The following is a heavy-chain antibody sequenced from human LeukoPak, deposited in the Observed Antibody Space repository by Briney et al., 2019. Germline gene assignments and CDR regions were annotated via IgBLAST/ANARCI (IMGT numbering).Heavy chain of an antibody. D-gene: IGHD3-3*01. J-gene: IGHJ3*02. CDR2: IYYSGST. V-gene: IGHV4-39*01. CDR3: ARPVGRYDFWSGYFNAFDI. Sequence: PSETLSLTCTASGGSISSSSYYWGWIRQPPGKGLEWIGSIYYSGSTYYNPSLKSRVTISVDTSKNQFSLKLSSVTAADTAVYYCARPVGRYDFWSGYFNAFDIWGQGTMVTVSS. CDR1: GGSISSSSYY.